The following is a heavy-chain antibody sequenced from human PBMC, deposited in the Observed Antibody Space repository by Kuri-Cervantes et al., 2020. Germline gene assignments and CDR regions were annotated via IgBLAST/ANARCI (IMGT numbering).Heavy chain of an antibody. CDR2: INHSGST. D-gene: IGHD4-17*01. CDR1: GGSFSGYY. CDR3: ATSLYGDYAEIDY. J-gene: IGHJ4*02. V-gene: IGHV4-34*01. Sequence: GSLRLSCAVYGGSFSGYYWSWIRQPPGKGLEWIGEINHSGSTNYNPSLKSRVTISVDTSKNQFSLKLSSVTAADTAVYYCATSLYGDYAEIDYWGQGTLVTVSS.